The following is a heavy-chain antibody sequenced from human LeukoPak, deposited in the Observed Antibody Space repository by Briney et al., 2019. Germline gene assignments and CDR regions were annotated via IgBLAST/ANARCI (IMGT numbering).Heavy chain of an antibody. CDR2: IYYSGST. CDR1: GGSISSGDYY. Sequence: SETLSLTCTVSGGSISSGDYYWSWIRQPPGKGLEWIGYIYYSGSTYYNPSLKSRVTISVDTSKNQFSLKLSSVTAADTAVYYCARFVAARRNFDYWGQGTLVTVSS. CDR3: ARFVAARRNFDY. V-gene: IGHV4-30-4*01. J-gene: IGHJ4*02. D-gene: IGHD6-6*01.